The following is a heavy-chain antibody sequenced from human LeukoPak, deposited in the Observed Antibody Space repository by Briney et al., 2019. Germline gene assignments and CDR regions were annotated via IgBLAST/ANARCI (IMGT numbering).Heavy chain of an antibody. CDR2: IKQDGSEK. V-gene: IGHV3-7*01. J-gene: IGHJ6*02. D-gene: IGHD2-2*01. Sequence: GGSLRLSCAASGFTFSSYWMSWVRQAPGKGLEWVANIKQDGSEKYYVDSVKGRFTISRDNAKNSLYLQMNSLRAEDTAVYYCARTRAYCSSTSCPAYYYGMDVWGQGTTVTVSS. CDR1: GFTFSSYW. CDR3: ARTRAYCSSTSCPAYYYGMDV.